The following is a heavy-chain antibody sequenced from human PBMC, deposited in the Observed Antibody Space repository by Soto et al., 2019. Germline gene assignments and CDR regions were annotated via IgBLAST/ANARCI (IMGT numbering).Heavy chain of an antibody. Sequence: GGSLRISFAASGFTVSSYSMDWVRQAPGKGLEWVSSISSSSSYIYYADSVKGRFTISRDNAKNSLYLQMNSLRAEDTAVYYCARKSITGTNSALDYWGQGTLVTVSS. V-gene: IGHV3-21*01. J-gene: IGHJ4*02. CDR2: ISSSSSYI. D-gene: IGHD1-7*01. CDR3: ARKSITGTNSALDY. CDR1: GFTVSSYS.